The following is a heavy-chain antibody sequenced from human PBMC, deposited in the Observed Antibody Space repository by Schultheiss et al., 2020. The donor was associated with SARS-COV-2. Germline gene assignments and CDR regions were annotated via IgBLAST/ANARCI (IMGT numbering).Heavy chain of an antibody. V-gene: IGHV3-30*03. CDR2: ISYDGSNK. D-gene: IGHD2-2*02. CDR1: GFTFSDYY. CDR3: ASVWGIVIVPAAIDY. Sequence: GGSLRLSCEASGFTFSDYYMSWMRQVPGKGLEWVAVISYDGSNKYYGHSVKGRFTISRDNSKNTRYLQMNSLRAEDTAVYYCASVWGIVIVPAAIDYWGQGTLVTVSS. J-gene: IGHJ4*01.